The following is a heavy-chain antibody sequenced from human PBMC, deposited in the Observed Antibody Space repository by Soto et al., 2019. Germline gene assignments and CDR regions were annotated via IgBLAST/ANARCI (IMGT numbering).Heavy chain of an antibody. V-gene: IGHV3-23*01. D-gene: IGHD3-10*01. CDR1: GFTFSSYA. Sequence: EVQLLASGGGLVQPGGSLRLSCAASGFTFSSYAMNWVRQAPGKGLEWVSGIGTSGSTYYADSVKGRFTISRDNSKNTLYLQMNSLRAEDTAVYYCVKTYYGSGSERAHDIWGQGTMVTVSS. CDR2: IGTSGST. J-gene: IGHJ3*02. CDR3: VKTYYGSGSERAHDI.